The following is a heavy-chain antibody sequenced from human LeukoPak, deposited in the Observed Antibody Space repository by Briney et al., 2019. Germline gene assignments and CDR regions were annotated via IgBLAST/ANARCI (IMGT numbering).Heavy chain of an antibody. CDR3: ARETVSYSNYELDYYYYMDV. V-gene: IGHV4-61*02. CDR2: IYTSGST. J-gene: IGHJ6*03. Sequence: PSETLSLTCTVSGGSISSGSYYWSWIRQPAGKGLEWIGRIYTSGSTNYNPSLKSRVTISVDTSKNQFSLKLSSVTAADTAVYYCARETVSYSNYELDYYYYMDVWGKGTTVTVSS. CDR1: GGSISSGSYY. D-gene: IGHD4-11*01.